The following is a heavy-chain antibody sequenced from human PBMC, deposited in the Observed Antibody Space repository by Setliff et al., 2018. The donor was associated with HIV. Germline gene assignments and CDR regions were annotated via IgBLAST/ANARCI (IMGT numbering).Heavy chain of an antibody. CDR3: ATCRHRPSNWFDP. J-gene: IGHJ5*02. Sequence: PSETLSLTCAVCGGSINSSDWWSWVRQPPGKGLDWIGSVYNSGITFKNPSLKSRVSISVDRSGNQFSLRLTSVTAADTAVYYCATCRHRPSNWFDPWGQGTVVTVSS. CDR1: GGSINSSDW. V-gene: IGHV4-4*02. CDR2: VYNSGIT.